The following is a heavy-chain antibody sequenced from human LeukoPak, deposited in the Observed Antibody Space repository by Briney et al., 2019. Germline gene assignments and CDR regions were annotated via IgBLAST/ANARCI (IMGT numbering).Heavy chain of an antibody. CDR1: GFTFSSYA. CDR2: TSGSGANT. D-gene: IGHD1-26*01. Sequence: PGGSLRLSCAASGFTFSSYAMTWVRQAPGKGLEWVSVTSGSGANTYYTDSVKGRFTISRDNSKNTLYLQMNSLRAEDTAIYYCAKLSTVGATRDAFDIWGQGTMVTVSS. CDR3: AKLSTVGATRDAFDI. V-gene: IGHV3-23*01. J-gene: IGHJ3*02.